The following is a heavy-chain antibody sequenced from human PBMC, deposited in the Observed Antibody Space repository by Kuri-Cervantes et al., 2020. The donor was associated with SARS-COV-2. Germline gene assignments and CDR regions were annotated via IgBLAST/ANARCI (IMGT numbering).Heavy chain of an antibody. CDR1: GFTFSSYA. CDR3: AKDLGRPNWFDP. Sequence: LSLTCAASGFTFSSYAMSWVRQAPGKGLEWVSAISGSGGSTYYADSVKGRFTISRDNSKNTLYLRTNSLRAEDTAVYYCAKDLGRPNWFDPWGQGTLVTVSS. CDR2: ISGSGGST. V-gene: IGHV3-23*01. J-gene: IGHJ5*02.